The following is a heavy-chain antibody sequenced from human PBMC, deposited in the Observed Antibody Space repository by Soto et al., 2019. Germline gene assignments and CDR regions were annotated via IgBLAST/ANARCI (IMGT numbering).Heavy chain of an antibody. D-gene: IGHD3-22*01. CDR1: GFTFSSYW. CDR3: AKGAYEFDY. Sequence: EVQLVESGGDLVQPGGSLRLSCAASGFTFSSYWMHWLRQVRGKGLVWVSRINSDGGGTNYADSVKGRFTLSRDNAKNTLYLQMDSLRAEDTAVYYCAKGAYEFDYWGQGTLVTVSS. J-gene: IGHJ4*02. V-gene: IGHV3-74*01. CDR2: INSDGGGT.